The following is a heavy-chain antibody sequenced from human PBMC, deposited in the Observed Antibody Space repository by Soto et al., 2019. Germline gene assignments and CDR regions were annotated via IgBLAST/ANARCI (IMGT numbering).Heavy chain of an antibody. CDR2: ISGSGGST. Sequence: EVQLLESGGGLVQPGGSLRLSCAASGFTFSSYAMSWVRQAPGKGLEWVSAISGSGGSTYYADSVKGRFTISRDNSKNTRYLQMNSLRAGDTAVYYCAKRIAILGYCSGGSCYVGHNWFDPWGQGTLVTVSS. D-gene: IGHD2-15*01. V-gene: IGHV3-23*01. J-gene: IGHJ5*02. CDR1: GFTFSSYA. CDR3: AKRIAILGYCSGGSCYVGHNWFDP.